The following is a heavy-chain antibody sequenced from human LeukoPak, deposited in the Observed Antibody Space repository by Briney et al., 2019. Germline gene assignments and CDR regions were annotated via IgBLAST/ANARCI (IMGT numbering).Heavy chain of an antibody. V-gene: IGHV3-33*01. CDR2: IWYDGRTK. Sequence: GGSLRLSCAVSGFTFSNYGMHWVRQAPGKGLEWLALIWYDGRTKFHADSVKGRFTISRDNSANTLYLQMSSLRVEDTAVYYCAREWGRIAVAGGPGYWGQGARVTVSS. D-gene: IGHD6-19*01. CDR1: GFTFSNYG. CDR3: AREWGRIAVAGGPGY. J-gene: IGHJ4*02.